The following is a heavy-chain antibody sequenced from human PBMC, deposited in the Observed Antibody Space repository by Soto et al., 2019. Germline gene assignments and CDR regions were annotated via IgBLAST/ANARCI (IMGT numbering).Heavy chain of an antibody. V-gene: IGHV1-69*06. Sequence: SVKVSCKASGGTFSSYAISWVRQAPGKGLEWVGGIIHMFGTANYAQKLQGRVTITADKSTSTAYMELSSLRSEDTAVYYCARDGAAAGYYYYGTDVWGQGTTVTVSS. J-gene: IGHJ6*02. CDR3: ARDGAAAGYYYYGTDV. D-gene: IGHD6-13*01. CDR2: IIHMFGTA. CDR1: GGTFSSYA.